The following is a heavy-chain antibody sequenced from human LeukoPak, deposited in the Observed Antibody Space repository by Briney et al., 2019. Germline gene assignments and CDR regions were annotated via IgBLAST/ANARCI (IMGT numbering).Heavy chain of an antibody. CDR2: IYYSGST. Sequence: PSETLSLTCTVSGGSISSYYWSWIRQPPGKGREWIGYIYYSGSTNYNPSLKSRVTISVDTSKNQFSLKLSSVTAADTAVYYCARHIAGNHYYYYGMDVWGQGTTVTVSS. D-gene: IGHD1-14*01. V-gene: IGHV4-59*08. CDR1: GGSISSYY. CDR3: ARHIAGNHYYYYGMDV. J-gene: IGHJ6*02.